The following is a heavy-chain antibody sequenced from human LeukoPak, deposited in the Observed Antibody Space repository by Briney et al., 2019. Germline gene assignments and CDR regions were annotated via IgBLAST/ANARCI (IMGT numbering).Heavy chain of an antibody. V-gene: IGHV3-7*03. Sequence: PGESLSLSCAASEFIFSTYWMSWVRQAPGKGLEWVATIRQDGSEKHHVDPVRGRFTISRDNAKNSLYLQLNSLRAEDTALYYCAKNFGRPYCSTSCYDHWGQGTLVTVSS. CDR1: EFIFSTYW. D-gene: IGHD2-2*01. CDR2: IRQDGSEK. J-gene: IGHJ4*02. CDR3: AKNFGRPYCSTSCYDH.